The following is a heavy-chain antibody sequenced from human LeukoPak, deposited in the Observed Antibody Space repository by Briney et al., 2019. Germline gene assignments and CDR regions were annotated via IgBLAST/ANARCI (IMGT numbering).Heavy chain of an antibody. Sequence: GASVKVSCKTSGYTFTSYYISWVRQAPGQGLEWMAWISAYNGNTKYAQKFQGRVTMTTDTSTSTAYMELRSLRSDDTAVYYCARDKYYYDSSGYLAYFDYWGQGTLVTVSS. D-gene: IGHD3-22*01. CDR3: ARDKYYYDSSGYLAYFDY. J-gene: IGHJ4*02. CDR2: ISAYNGNT. CDR1: GYTFTSYY. V-gene: IGHV1-18*01.